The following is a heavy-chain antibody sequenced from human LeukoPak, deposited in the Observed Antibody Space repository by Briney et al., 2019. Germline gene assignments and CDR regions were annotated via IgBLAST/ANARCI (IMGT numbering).Heavy chain of an antibody. V-gene: IGHV3-7*03. J-gene: IGHJ6*04. D-gene: IGHD1/OR15-1a*01. Sequence: GGSLRLSCAVSGFPFSNSWMYWVRQAPGKGLEGVANTKSDGSGISYVDSVKGRFIISRDNARNSLYLQMNSLRVEDTAVYFCAGGNSMDVWGKGTAVTVSS. CDR1: GFPFSNSW. CDR3: AGGNSMDV. CDR2: TKSDGSGI.